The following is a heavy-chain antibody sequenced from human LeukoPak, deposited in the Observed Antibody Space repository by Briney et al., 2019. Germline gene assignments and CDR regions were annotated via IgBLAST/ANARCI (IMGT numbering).Heavy chain of an antibody. Sequence: GGSLRLSCAASGFTFSSYGMHWVRQAPGKGLEWVAFIRYGGSNKYYADSVKGRFTISRDNSKNTLYLQMNSLRAEDTAVYYCAKDLQLRYFDWLPPPYYYYYGMDVWGQGTTVTVSS. D-gene: IGHD3-9*01. CDR1: GFTFSSYG. CDR3: AKDLQLRYFDWLPPPYYYYYGMDV. J-gene: IGHJ6*02. CDR2: IRYGGSNK. V-gene: IGHV3-30*02.